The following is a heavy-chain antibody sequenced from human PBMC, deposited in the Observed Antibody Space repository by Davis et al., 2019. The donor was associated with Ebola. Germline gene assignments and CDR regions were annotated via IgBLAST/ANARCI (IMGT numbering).Heavy chain of an antibody. CDR3: ARFGVTIFGVVIIDAFDI. CDR2: ISGGGGST. D-gene: IGHD3-3*01. CDR1: GFTFSSYA. J-gene: IGHJ3*02. Sequence: GESLKISCAASGFTFSSYAMSWVRQAPGKGLEWVSAISGGGGSTYYADSVKGRFTISRDNSKNTLYLQMNSLRDEDTAVYYCARFGVTIFGVVIIDAFDIWGQGTMVTVSS. V-gene: IGHV3-23*01.